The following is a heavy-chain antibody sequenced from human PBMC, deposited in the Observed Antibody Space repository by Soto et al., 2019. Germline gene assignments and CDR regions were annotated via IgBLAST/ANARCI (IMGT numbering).Heavy chain of an antibody. CDR1: GFNFSSYA. Sequence: GGSLRLSCAASGFNFSSYAVSWVRQAPGKGLEWVSAISGSGGSTYYADSVKGRFTISRDNSKNTLHLQMNSLRAEDTAVYYCAKDTETGYSSSWSPYYYYGMDVWGQGPTVTVSS. D-gene: IGHD6-13*01. J-gene: IGHJ6*02. CDR2: ISGSGGST. CDR3: AKDTETGYSSSWSPYYYYGMDV. V-gene: IGHV3-23*01.